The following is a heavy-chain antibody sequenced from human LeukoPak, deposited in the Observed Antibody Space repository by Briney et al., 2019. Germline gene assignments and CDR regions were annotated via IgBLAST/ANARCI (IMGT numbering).Heavy chain of an antibody. Sequence: GGSLRLSCAASGSTFSSYVMHWVRQAPGKGLGYISVISSNGDSTYYADSVKGRFTISRDNSKNTLFLQMGSLRGDDMAVYYCAGGSNHWFDPWGQGTLVTVSS. D-gene: IGHD1-14*01. CDR1: GSTFSSYV. CDR2: ISSNGDST. J-gene: IGHJ5*02. V-gene: IGHV3-64*02. CDR3: AGGSNHWFDP.